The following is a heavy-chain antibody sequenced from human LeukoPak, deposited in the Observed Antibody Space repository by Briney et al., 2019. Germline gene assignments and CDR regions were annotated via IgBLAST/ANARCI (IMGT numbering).Heavy chain of an antibody. V-gene: IGHV3-48*03. CDR3: ARDKVVGATHFDY. CDR1: GFTFSSYE. D-gene: IGHD1-26*01. Sequence: GSLRLSCAASGFTFSSYEMNWVRQAPGKGLEWVSYISSSGSTIYYADSVKGRFTISRDNAKNSLSLQMNSLRAEDTAVYYCARDKVVGATHFDYWGQGTLVTVSS. J-gene: IGHJ4*02. CDR2: ISSSGSTI.